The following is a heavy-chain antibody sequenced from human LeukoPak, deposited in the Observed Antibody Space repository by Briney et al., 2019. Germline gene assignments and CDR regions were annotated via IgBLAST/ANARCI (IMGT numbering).Heavy chain of an antibody. CDR1: GYSISSGYY. D-gene: IGHD5-24*01. J-gene: IGHJ4*02. CDR2: IYYSGST. Sequence: PSETLSLTCTVSGYSISSGYYWGWIRQPPGKGLEWIGSIYYSGSTYYNPSLKSRVTISVDTSKNQFSLKLSSVTAADTAVYYCARGDGYNYYFDYWGQGTLVTVSS. CDR3: ARGDGYNYYFDY. V-gene: IGHV4-38-2*02.